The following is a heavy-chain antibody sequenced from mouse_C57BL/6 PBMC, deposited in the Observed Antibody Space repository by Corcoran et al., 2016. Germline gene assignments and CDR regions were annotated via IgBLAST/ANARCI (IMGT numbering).Heavy chain of an antibody. CDR2: INPYNGGT. V-gene: IGHV1-19*01. J-gene: IGHJ3*01. CDR1: GYTFTDYY. Sequence: EVQLQQSGPVLVKPGASVKMSCKASGYTFTDYYMNWVKQSHGKSLEWIGVINPYNGGTSYNQKFKGKATLTVDKSSSTAYMELRSLTSEDSAVYYCAREELYDYDGGPWFAYWGQGTLVTVSA. CDR3: AREELYDYDGGPWFAY. D-gene: IGHD2-4*01.